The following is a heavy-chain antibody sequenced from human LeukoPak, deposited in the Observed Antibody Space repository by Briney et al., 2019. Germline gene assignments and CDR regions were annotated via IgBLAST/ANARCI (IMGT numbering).Heavy chain of an antibody. CDR1: GFTVSSNY. V-gene: IGHV3-53*01. Sequence: GGSLRLSCAASGFTVSSNYMSWVRQAPGKGLEWVSIIYSGGTTYYADSVKGRFTISRDKSKNTLFLQMNSLRAEDTAVYYCARDFVAYTAMAPEYYFDYWGQGTLVTVS. J-gene: IGHJ4*02. CDR2: IYSGGTT. D-gene: IGHD5-18*01. CDR3: ARDFVAYTAMAPEYYFDY.